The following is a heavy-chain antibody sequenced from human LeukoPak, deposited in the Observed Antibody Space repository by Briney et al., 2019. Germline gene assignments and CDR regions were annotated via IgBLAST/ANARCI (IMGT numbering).Heavy chain of an antibody. CDR1: GFTFSSYG. Sequence: GRSLRLSCAASGFTFSSYGMHWVRQAPGKGLEWVAVISYDGSNKYYADSVKGRFTISRDNSKNTLYLQMNSLRAEDTAVYYCAKDRKQWHSPLDYWGQGTLVTVSS. CDR3: AKDRKQWHSPLDY. V-gene: IGHV3-30*18. D-gene: IGHD6-19*01. CDR2: ISYDGSNK. J-gene: IGHJ4*02.